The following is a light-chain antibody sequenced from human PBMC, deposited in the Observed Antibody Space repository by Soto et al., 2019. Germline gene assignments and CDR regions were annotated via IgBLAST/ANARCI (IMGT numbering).Light chain of an antibody. CDR1: QSVSNN. J-gene: IGKJ4*01. CDR2: GAS. CDR3: RQHGTSLGFP. V-gene: IGKV3-20*01. Sequence: EMVLTQYPAPLSVSPGERATLSCRASQSVSNNLAWYQQKPGQAPRLLIYGASKRATGIPDRFSGSGSGTDFNLTISRLEPEDFAVYYCRQHGTSLGFPVGGGTKVDIK.